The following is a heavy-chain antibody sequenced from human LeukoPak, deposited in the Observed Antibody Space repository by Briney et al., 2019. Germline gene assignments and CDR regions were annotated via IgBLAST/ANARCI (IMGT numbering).Heavy chain of an antibody. J-gene: IGHJ6*03. Sequence: SETLSPTCTVSGGSISSSSYYWGWIRQPPGKGLEWIGSFYYSGSTYYNPSLKSRVTISVDTSKNQFSLKLSSVTAADTAVYYCARDYCSGTSCYYNYYYTDVWGKGTTVTVSS. D-gene: IGHD2-2*01. CDR1: GGSISSSSYY. CDR2: FYYSGST. V-gene: IGHV4-39*01. CDR3: ARDYCSGTSCYYNYYYTDV.